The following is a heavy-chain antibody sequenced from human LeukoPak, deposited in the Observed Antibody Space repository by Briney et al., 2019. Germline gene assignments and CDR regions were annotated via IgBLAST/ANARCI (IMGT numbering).Heavy chain of an antibody. V-gene: IGHV3-23*01. CDR3: AKDAQLDYYDSSGYYTFQH. CDR1: GFTFSSYA. D-gene: IGHD3-22*01. Sequence: GGSLRLSCAASGFTFSSYAMSWVRQAPGKGLEWVSAISGSGGSTYYADSVKGRFTISRDNSKNTLYLQMNSLRAEDTAVYYCAKDAQLDYYDSSGYYTFQHWGRGTLVTVSS. J-gene: IGHJ1*01. CDR2: ISGSGGST.